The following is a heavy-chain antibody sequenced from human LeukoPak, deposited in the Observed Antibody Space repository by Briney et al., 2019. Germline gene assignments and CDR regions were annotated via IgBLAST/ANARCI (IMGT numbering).Heavy chain of an antibody. D-gene: IGHD3-22*01. CDR1: GYTFTGYY. J-gene: IGHJ4*02. Sequence: ASVKVSCKASGYTFTGYYMHWVRQAPGQGLEWMGRINPNSGGTNYAQKFQGRVTMTRDTSIATAYMELRRLTSDDTAVYYCARERDSGYSSLGPWGQGTLVTVSS. V-gene: IGHV1-2*06. CDR3: ARERDSGYSSLGP. CDR2: INPNSGGT.